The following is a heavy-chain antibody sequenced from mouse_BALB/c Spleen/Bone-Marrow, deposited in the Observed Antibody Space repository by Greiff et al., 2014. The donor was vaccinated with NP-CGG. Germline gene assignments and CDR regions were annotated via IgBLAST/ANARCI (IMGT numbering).Heavy chain of an antibody. D-gene: IGHD5-5*01. CDR1: GYAFSSSW. CDR2: IYPGDGDT. Sequence: QVQLQQSGPELVKPGASVKISCKASGYAFSSSWMNWVKQRPGQGLEWIGRIYPGDGDTNYNGKFKGKATLTADKSSSTAYMQLSSLTSVDSAVDFCARHYLYYFDYWGQGTTLTVSS. CDR3: ARHYLYYFDY. V-gene: IGHV1-82*01. J-gene: IGHJ2*01.